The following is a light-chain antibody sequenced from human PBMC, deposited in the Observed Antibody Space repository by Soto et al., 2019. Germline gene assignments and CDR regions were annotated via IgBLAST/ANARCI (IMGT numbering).Light chain of an antibody. CDR3: CSYAGSRV. Sequence: QSALTHPASVSGSPGQSITISCTGTSSDVGSYNLVSWYQQHPGKAPKLMIFEGSKRPSGVSKRFSGSKSGYTASLSISGLQAEDEADYYCCSYAGSRVFGGGTKLTVL. J-gene: IGLJ3*02. CDR2: EGS. V-gene: IGLV2-23*01. CDR1: SSDVGSYNL.